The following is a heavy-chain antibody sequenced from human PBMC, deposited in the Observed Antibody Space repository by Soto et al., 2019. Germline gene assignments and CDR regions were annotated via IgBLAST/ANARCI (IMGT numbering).Heavy chain of an antibody. J-gene: IGHJ4*02. CDR2: FDPEDGET. CDR3: ATISDNYYDSSGYYSDY. D-gene: IGHD3-22*01. V-gene: IGHV1-24*01. Sequence: ASVKVSCKVSGYTLTELSMHWVRQAPGKGLEWMGGFDPEDGETIYAQKFQGRVTMTEDTSTDTAYMELSSLRSEDTAVYYCATISDNYYDSSGYYSDYWGQGTLVTASS. CDR1: GYTLTELS.